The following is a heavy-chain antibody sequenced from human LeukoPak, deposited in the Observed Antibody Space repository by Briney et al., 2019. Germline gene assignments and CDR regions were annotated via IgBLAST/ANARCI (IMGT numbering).Heavy chain of an antibody. D-gene: IGHD3-10*01. J-gene: IGHJ5*02. CDR1: GGSFGGYY. CDR2: INHSGST. Sequence: SETLSLTCAVYGGSFGGYYWSWIRQPPGKGLEWIGEINHSGSTNYNPSLKSRVTISVDTSKNQFSLKLSSVTAADTAVYYCARNSGPMGGNWFDPWGQGTLVTVSS. CDR3: ARNSGPMGGNWFDP. V-gene: IGHV4-34*01.